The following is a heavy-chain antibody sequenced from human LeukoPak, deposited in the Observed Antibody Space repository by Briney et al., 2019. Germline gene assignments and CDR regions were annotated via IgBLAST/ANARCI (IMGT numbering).Heavy chain of an antibody. Sequence: GESLKISCAASGFTFSSYAMHWVRQAPGKGLEYVSAISSNGGSTYYANSVKGRFTISRDNSKNTLYLQMGSLRAEDMAVYYCARASNLYYFDYWGQGTLVTVSS. V-gene: IGHV3-64*01. CDR1: GFTFSSYA. CDR3: ARASNLYYFDY. J-gene: IGHJ4*02. CDR2: ISSNGGST.